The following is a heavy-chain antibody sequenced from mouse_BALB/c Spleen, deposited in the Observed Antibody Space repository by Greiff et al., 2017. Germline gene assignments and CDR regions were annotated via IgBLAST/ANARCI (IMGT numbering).Heavy chain of an antibody. CDR1: GYTFTSYY. V-gene: IGHV1S56*01. Sequence: QVHVKQSGPELVKPGASVKMSCKASGYTFTSYYIHWVKQRPGQGLEWIGWIYPGDGSTKYNEKFKGKTTLTADKSSSTAYMLLSSLTSEDSAIYFCARVGLFLYYCDYWGQGTTLTVSS. CDR2: IYPGDGST. CDR3: ARVGLFLYYCDY. J-gene: IGHJ2*01.